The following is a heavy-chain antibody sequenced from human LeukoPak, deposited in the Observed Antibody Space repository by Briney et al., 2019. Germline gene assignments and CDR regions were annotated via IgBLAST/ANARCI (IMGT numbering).Heavy chain of an antibody. Sequence: PGGSLRLSCAASGFTFSSYSMNWVRQAPGKGLEWVSSISSSSYIYYADSVKGRFTISRDNAKNSPYLQMNSLRAEDTAVYYCARNGYANVVTADYWGQGTLVTVSS. D-gene: IGHD2-21*02. CDR3: ARNGYANVVTADY. CDR2: ISSSSYI. CDR1: GFTFSSYS. V-gene: IGHV3-21*01. J-gene: IGHJ4*02.